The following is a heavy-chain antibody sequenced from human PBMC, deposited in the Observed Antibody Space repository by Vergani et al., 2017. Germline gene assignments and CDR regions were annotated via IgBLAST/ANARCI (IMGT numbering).Heavy chain of an antibody. CDR2: INPSGGHT. J-gene: IGHJ4*02. CDR3: ARGDYGILTGYRY. Sequence: QVVESGAEVKKSGASVKVSCKTSGYTFSNYYMHWVRQAPGQGLEWMGIINPSGGHTNYAQKFQGRVTMTRDTSTSTVYMELSSLRSEDTAIYYCARGDYGILTGYRYWGQGTLVTVSA. V-gene: IGHV1-46*03. D-gene: IGHD3-9*01. CDR1: GYTFSNYY.